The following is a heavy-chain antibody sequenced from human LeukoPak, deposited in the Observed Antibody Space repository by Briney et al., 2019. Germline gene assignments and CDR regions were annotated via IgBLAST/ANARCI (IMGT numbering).Heavy chain of an antibody. CDR1: GGSISSYY. CDR3: ARAGTTGGAFDI. CDR2: IYYSGST. V-gene: IGHV4-59*01. D-gene: IGHD4-17*01. J-gene: IGHJ3*02. Sequence: SETLSPTCTVSGGSISSYYWSWIRQPPGKGLEWIGYIYYSGSTNYNPSLKSRVTISVDTSKNQFSLKLSSVTAADTAVYCCARAGTTGGAFDIWGQGTMVTVSS.